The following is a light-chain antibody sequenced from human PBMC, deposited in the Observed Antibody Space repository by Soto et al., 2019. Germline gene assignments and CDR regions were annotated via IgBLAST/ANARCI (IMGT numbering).Light chain of an antibody. Sequence: DILLTQSPSTLSASVGDRVTISCRASQSINKWLAWYQHKPGKAPNLLIYEVSTLHSGVPSRSSGSGSGTEFTLTISSLRPDDFATYYCQQSYSTLITFGQGTRLEI. CDR3: QQSYSTLIT. CDR2: EVS. CDR1: QSINKW. J-gene: IGKJ5*01. V-gene: IGKV1-5*03.